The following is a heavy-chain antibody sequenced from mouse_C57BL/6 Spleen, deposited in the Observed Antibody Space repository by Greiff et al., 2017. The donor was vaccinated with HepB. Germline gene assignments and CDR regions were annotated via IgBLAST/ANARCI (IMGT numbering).Heavy chain of an antibody. V-gene: IGHV5-9*01. Sequence: EVKLMESGGGLVKPGGSLKLSCAASGFTFSSYTMSWVRQTPEKRLEWVATISGGGGNTYYPDSVKGRFTISSDNATNTLYLQMSSLRSEDTALYYCARGGGSSYGFAYWGQGTLVTVSA. J-gene: IGHJ3*01. D-gene: IGHD1-1*01. CDR2: ISGGGGNT. CDR1: GFTFSSYT. CDR3: ARGGGSSYGFAY.